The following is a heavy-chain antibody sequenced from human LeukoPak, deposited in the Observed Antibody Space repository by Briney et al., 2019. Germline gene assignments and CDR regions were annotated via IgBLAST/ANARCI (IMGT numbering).Heavy chain of an antibody. D-gene: IGHD3-16*02. CDR3: ARGKPKTEVVQISFCDY. CDR1: GFTFSNYG. J-gene: IGHJ4*02. Sequence: GGSLRLSCAASGFTFSNYGMHWVRQAPGKGLEWVAIIWFDGSNKYYVDSVKGRFTISRDNSKNTLYLQMNSLRAEDTALYYCARGKPKTEVVQISFCDYWGQGTLVTVSS. CDR2: IWFDGSNK. V-gene: IGHV3-30*02.